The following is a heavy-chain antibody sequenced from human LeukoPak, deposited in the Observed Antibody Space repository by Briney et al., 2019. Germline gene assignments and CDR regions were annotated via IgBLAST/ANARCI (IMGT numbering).Heavy chain of an antibody. Sequence: SETLSLTCTVSGGSISSYYWSWIRQPAGKGLEWIGRIYTSGSTNYNPSLKSRVTMSVDTSKNQISLKLSSVTAADTAVYYCARSAKGIAVAGREFDYWGQGTLVTVSS. CDR3: ARSAKGIAVAGREFDY. D-gene: IGHD6-19*01. CDR1: GGSISSYY. V-gene: IGHV4-4*07. CDR2: IYTSGST. J-gene: IGHJ4*02.